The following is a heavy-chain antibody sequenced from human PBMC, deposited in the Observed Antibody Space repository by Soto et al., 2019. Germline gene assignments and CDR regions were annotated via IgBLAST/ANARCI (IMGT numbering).Heavy chain of an antibody. D-gene: IGHD3-10*01. Sequence: GGSLRLSCAASGFTFSSYAMSWVRQAPGKGLEWVSAISGSGGSTYYADSVKGRFTISRDNSKNTLYLQMNSLRAEDTAVYYCAKDLLKLITMVRGVLNWFDPWGQGTLVTVSS. CDR1: GFTFSSYA. V-gene: IGHV3-23*01. CDR3: AKDLLKLITMVRGVLNWFDP. J-gene: IGHJ5*02. CDR2: ISGSGGST.